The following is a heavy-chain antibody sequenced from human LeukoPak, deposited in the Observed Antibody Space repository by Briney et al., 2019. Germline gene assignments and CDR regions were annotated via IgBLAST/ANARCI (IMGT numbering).Heavy chain of an antibody. CDR3: AKIAVAGDYFDY. J-gene: IGHJ4*02. V-gene: IGHV4-39*01. CDR1: GGSVCSSSYY. Sequence: PSETLSLTCTVSGGSVCSSSYYCGWIRQPPGKGLEWIGSISYSGSTCHNPSLKSRVTISVDTSESQLSLRLSSVTAADTAVYYCAKIAVAGDYFDYWGQGNLVTVSS. CDR2: ISYSGST. D-gene: IGHD6-19*01.